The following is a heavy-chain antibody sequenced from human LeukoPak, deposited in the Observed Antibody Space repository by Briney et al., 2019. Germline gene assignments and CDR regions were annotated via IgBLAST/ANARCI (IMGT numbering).Heavy chain of an antibody. D-gene: IGHD3-16*02. Sequence: ASVKVSCKASGYTFTGYYMHWVRQAPGQGLGWMGWINPNSGGTNYAQKFQGRVTMTRDTSISTAYMELSRLRSDDTAVYYCASAYYDYVWGSYRHGAFDIWGQGTMVTVSS. CDR1: GYTFTGYY. V-gene: IGHV1-2*02. J-gene: IGHJ3*02. CDR3: ASAYYDYVWGSYRHGAFDI. CDR2: INPNSGGT.